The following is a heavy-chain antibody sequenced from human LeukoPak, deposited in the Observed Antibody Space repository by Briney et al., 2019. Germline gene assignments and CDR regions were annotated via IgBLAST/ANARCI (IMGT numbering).Heavy chain of an antibody. D-gene: IGHD6-19*01. CDR2: IKQDGSEK. Sequence: AGGSLRLSCATSGFTFRNCWMSWVAQAPGKGLEWVAKIKQDGSEKSYVDSVKGRFAISRDNANNSLYLQMNSLRAEDTAVYYCVREGSGLDYCGQGTLVTVSS. V-gene: IGHV3-7*05. CDR1: GFTFRNCW. CDR3: VREGSGLDY. J-gene: IGHJ4*02.